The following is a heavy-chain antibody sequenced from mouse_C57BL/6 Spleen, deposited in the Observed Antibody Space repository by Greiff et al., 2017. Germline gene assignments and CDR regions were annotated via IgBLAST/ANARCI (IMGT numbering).Heavy chain of an antibody. Sequence: VQLQQSGPGLVKPSQSLSLTCSVTGYSITSGYYWNWIRQFPGNKLEWMGYISYDGSNNYNPSLKNRSSITRDTSKNQFFLKLNSVTTEDTATYYCARGSNYFYYFDYWGQGTTLTVSS. CDR3: ARGSNYFYYFDY. CDR1: GYSITSGYY. D-gene: IGHD2-5*01. J-gene: IGHJ2*01. V-gene: IGHV3-6*01. CDR2: ISYDGSN.